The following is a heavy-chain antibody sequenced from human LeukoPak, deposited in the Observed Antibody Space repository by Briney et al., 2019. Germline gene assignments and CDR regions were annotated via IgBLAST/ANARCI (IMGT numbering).Heavy chain of an antibody. CDR3: ARGVVGATYTYYFDY. Sequence: GGSLRLSCAASAFIVRRNYMTWVRQAEGKGLEGVSVSYNGGGTYYADYVKGRFTISRDKSKNTLCLHMNSLRAEDTAVYYCARGVVGATYTYYFDYWGQGTLVTVSS. J-gene: IGHJ4*02. CDR2: SYNGGGT. D-gene: IGHD1-26*01. V-gene: IGHV3-53*01. CDR1: AFIVRRNY.